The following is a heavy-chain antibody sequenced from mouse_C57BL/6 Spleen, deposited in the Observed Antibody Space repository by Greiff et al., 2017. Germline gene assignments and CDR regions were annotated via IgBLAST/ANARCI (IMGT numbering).Heavy chain of an antibody. J-gene: IGHJ4*01. Sequence: EVPRVESGGGLVKPGGSLKLSCAASGFTFSDYGLHWVRQAPEKGLAWVAYISSGSSTIYYADTVKGRFTISRDNAKNTLFLQMTSLRSEDTAMYYCARGYYYAMDYWGQGTSVTVSS. CDR1: GFTFSDYG. V-gene: IGHV5-17*01. CDR2: ISSGSSTI. CDR3: ARGYYYAMDY.